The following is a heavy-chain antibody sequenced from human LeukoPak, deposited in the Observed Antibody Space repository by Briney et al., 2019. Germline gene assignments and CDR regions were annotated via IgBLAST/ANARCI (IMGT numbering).Heavy chain of an antibody. Sequence: PGGSLRLSCAASGFTFSSYSMNWVRQAPGKGLEWVSSISSSSSYIYYADSVKGRFTISRDNAKNSLYLQMNSLRAEDTAVYYCARDNTDYGGIPFDYWGQGTLVTVSS. V-gene: IGHV3-21*01. CDR2: ISSSSSYI. J-gene: IGHJ4*02. CDR1: GFTFSSYS. D-gene: IGHD4-23*01. CDR3: ARDNTDYGGIPFDY.